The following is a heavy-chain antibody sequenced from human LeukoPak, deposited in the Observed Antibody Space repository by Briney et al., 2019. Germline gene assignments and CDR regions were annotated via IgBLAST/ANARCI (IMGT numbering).Heavy chain of an antibody. Sequence: GGSLRLSCAASGFTFSSYGMHWVRQAPGKGLEWVAVISYDGSNNFYADSVKGRFTISRDNSKNMMYLQMNSLRPEDTSLYYCAKDPLDCSTTNWYTNYLGNWFGPWGQGTLVTVSS. V-gene: IGHV3-30*18. D-gene: IGHD2-2*02. J-gene: IGHJ5*02. CDR1: GFTFSSYG. CDR3: AKDPLDCSTTNWYTNYLGNWFGP. CDR2: ISYDGSNN.